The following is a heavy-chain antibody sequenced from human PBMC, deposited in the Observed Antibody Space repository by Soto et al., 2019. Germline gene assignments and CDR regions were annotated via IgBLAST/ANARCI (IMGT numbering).Heavy chain of an antibody. J-gene: IGHJ6*03. V-gene: IGHV4-34*01. CDR3: ARSFGYYYYMDV. D-gene: IGHD3-16*01. Sequence: SETLSLTCAVYGGSFSGYYWSWIRQPPGKGLEWIGEINHSGSTNYNPSLKSRVTISVDTSKNQFSLKLSSVTAADTAVYYCARSFGYYYYMDVWGKGTTVTVSS. CDR2: INHSGST. CDR1: GGSFSGYY.